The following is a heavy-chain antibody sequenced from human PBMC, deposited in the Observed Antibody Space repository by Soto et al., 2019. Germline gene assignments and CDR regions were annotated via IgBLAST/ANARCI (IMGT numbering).Heavy chain of an antibody. J-gene: IGHJ4*02. V-gene: IGHV3-48*01. CDR3: ARGVYVILTGTFDY. CDR1: RFTFSSYS. Sequence: EVQLVESGGGLVQPGGSLRLSCEASRFTFSSYSMNWVRQAPGKGLEWVSYISSSSSTIYYADSVKGRFTISRDNAKNSLYLQMSSLRAEDTAVYYCARGVYVILTGTFDYWGQGTLFTVSS. CDR2: ISSSSSTI. D-gene: IGHD3-9*01.